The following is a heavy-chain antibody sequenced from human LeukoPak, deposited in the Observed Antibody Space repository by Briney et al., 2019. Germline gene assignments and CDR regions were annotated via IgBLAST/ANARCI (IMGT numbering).Heavy chain of an antibody. CDR3: VGDLLGSGSTTAYLYH. J-gene: IGHJ1*01. CDR2: ISRRSRHV. D-gene: IGHD3-10*01. CDR1: GFTFSDYS. Sequence: GGPLRLSCAASGFTFSDYSMNWVRQAPGKGLGWVSSISRRSRHVYYAGSVKGRFTISRDDARNSLYLQMNSLRAEDMAVYFCVGDLLGSGSTTAYLYHWGQGTLVTVSS. V-gene: IGHV3-21*01.